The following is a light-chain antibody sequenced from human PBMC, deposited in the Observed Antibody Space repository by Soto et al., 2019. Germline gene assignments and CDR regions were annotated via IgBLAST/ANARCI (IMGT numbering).Light chain of an antibody. V-gene: IGKV3-15*01. CDR1: HSITNN. CDR3: QQHSAWPLT. CDR2: DVS. Sequence: IVMTQSPATMSVSPGERATLSCRASHSITNNCLAWYQHKPGQAPRLLIYDVSTRATGIPARFSGSGSGTEFTLTISSLQSEDFALYSCQQHSAWPLTFGGGTKLEI. J-gene: IGKJ4*01.